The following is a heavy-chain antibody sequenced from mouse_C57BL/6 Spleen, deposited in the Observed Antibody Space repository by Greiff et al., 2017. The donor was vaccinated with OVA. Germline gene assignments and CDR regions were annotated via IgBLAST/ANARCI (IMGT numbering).Heavy chain of an antibody. Sequence: VQLVESGPGLVAPSQSLSITCTVSGFSLTSYAISWVRQPPGKGLEWLGVIWTGGGTNYNSALKSRLSISKDNSKSQVFLKMNSLQTDDTARYYCARSLYYDYDGGYYYAMDYWGQGTSVTVSS. V-gene: IGHV2-9-1*01. CDR1: GFSLTSYA. J-gene: IGHJ4*01. D-gene: IGHD2-4*01. CDR2: IWTGGGT. CDR3: ARSLYYDYDGGYYYAMDY.